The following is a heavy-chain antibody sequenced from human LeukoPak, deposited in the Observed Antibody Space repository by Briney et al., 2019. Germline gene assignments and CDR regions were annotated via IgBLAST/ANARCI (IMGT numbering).Heavy chain of an antibody. CDR1: GFTFSTYW. D-gene: IGHD3-10*01. CDR3: ARDYAGSPDY. CDR2: INGDGSTT. J-gene: IGHJ4*02. V-gene: IGHV3-74*03. Sequence: GGSLTLSCAASGFTFSTYWINWLRQGPGKGLVWVALINGDGSTTTHADSVKGRFTISRDNAKNTVYLQMNSLRDEDTAAYYCARDYAGSPDYWGQGILVTVSS.